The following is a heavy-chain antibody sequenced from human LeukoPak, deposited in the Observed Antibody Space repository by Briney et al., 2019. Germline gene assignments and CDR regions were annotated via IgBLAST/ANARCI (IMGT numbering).Heavy chain of an antibody. CDR1: GFTFSSYS. CDR3: ARDLTPRYCSGGSCYGYGMDV. D-gene: IGHD2-15*01. J-gene: IGHJ6*02. Sequence: GGSLRLSCAASGFTFSSYSMYWVRQAPGQVLEWVSSISRSRSYIYYADSVKGRFTISRDNAKNSLYLQMNSLRAEDTAVYYCARDLTPRYCSGGSCYGYGMDVWGRGTTVTVSS. V-gene: IGHV3-21*01. CDR2: ISRSRSYI.